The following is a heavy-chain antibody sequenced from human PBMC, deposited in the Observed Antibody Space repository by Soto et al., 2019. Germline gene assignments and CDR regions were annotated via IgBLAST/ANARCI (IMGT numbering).Heavy chain of an antibody. CDR3: AREGRHFDY. V-gene: IGHV1-69*06. Sequence: SVKVSCKASGGTFSSYAISWVRQAPGQGLEWMGGINPIFGTPHYAQKYQGRVTITADTFTNTAYMELTRLTSDDKAVYFCAREGRHFDYWGQGTLVTVSS. J-gene: IGHJ4*02. CDR1: GGTFSSYA. CDR2: INPIFGTP.